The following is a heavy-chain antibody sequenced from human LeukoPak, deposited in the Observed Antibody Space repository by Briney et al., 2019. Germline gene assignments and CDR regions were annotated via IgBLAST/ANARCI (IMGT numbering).Heavy chain of an antibody. V-gene: IGHV4-39*01. Sequence: PSETLSLTCTVSGGSISSISYDWGWIRQPPGKGLEWIGSIYYSGNTYYHPSLNSPVSISVDTSKNQFSRKLSSVTAADTSVYYCARHGAVLMVYNWGQGTLVTVSS. J-gene: IGHJ4*02. CDR3: ARHGAVLMVYN. CDR2: IYYSGNT. CDR1: GGSISSISYD. D-gene: IGHD2-8*01.